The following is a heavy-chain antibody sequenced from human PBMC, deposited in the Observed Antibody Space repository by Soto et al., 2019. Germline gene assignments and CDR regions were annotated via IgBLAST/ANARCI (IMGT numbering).Heavy chain of an antibody. V-gene: IGHV1-69*04. CDR3: ARDSGYGNFDY. J-gene: IGHJ4*02. CDR2: IIPILGIA. Sequence: GASVKVSCKASGGTLSSYTISWLRQAPGQGLEWMGRIIPILGIANYAQKFQGRVTITADKSTSTAYMELSSLRSEDTAVYYCARDSGYGNFDYWGQGTLVTVSS. D-gene: IGHD5-12*01. CDR1: GGTLSSYT.